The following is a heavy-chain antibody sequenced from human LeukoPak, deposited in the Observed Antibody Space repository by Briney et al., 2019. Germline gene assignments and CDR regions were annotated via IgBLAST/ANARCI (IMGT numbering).Heavy chain of an antibody. D-gene: IGHD3-16*02. CDR1: GYTFTGYY. CDR2: INPNSGGT. V-gene: IGHV1-2*02. J-gene: IGHJ4*02. CDR3: ARTSAAGLRLGELSSLFDY. Sequence: GASVKVSCKASGYTFTGYYMHWVRQAPGQGLEWMGWINPNSGGTNYAQKFQGRVTMTRDTPISTAYMELSRLRSDDTAVYYCARTSAAGLRLGELSSLFDYWGQGTLVTVSS.